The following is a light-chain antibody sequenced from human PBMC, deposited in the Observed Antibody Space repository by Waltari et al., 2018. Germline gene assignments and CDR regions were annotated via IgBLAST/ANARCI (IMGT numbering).Light chain of an antibody. CDR1: QSVSSE. V-gene: IGKV3-15*01. J-gene: IGKJ1*01. CDR2: DAS. CDR3: QQYNQWPRT. Sequence: CRASQSVSSELAWYQQIPGQAPRLLIYDASTRATAIPARFTAGGSGTEFTLSISSLQSEDFAVYYCQQYNQWPRTFGQGTKVEIK.